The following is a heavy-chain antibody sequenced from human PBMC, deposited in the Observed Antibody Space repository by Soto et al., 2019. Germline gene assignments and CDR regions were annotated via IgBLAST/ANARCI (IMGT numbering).Heavy chain of an antibody. CDR3: AAKPGGYSSGWYTFDP. CDR1: GFTFTSSA. Sequence: SVKVSCKASGFTFTSSAVQWVRQARGQRLEWIGWIVVGSGNTNYAQKFQERVTITRDMSTSTAYMELSSPRSEDTAVYYCAAKPGGYSSGWYTFDPWGQGTLVTVSS. V-gene: IGHV1-58*01. CDR2: IVVGSGNT. D-gene: IGHD6-19*01. J-gene: IGHJ5*02.